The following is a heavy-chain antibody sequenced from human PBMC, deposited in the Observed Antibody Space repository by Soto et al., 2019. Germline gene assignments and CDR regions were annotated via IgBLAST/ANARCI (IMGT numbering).Heavy chain of an antibody. CDR1: GGSFSGYY. J-gene: IGHJ5*02. Sequence: ASETLSLTCAVYGGSFSGYYWSWIRQPPGKGLEWIGEINHSGSTNYNPSLKSRVTISVDTSKNQFSLKLSSVTAADTAVYYCARGRGYSYGRRNWFDPWGQGTLVTVSS. CDR3: ARGRGYSYGRRNWFDP. CDR2: INHSGST. D-gene: IGHD5-18*01. V-gene: IGHV4-34*01.